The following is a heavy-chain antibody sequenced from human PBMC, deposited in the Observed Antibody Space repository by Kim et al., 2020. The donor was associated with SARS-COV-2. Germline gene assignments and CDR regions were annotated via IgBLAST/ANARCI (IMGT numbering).Heavy chain of an antibody. Sequence: SETLSLTCAVYGGSFSGYYWSWIRQPPGKGLEWIGEINHSGSTNYNPSLKSRVTISVDTSKNQFSLKLSSVTAADTAVYYCARSEGNSGGNYYDSSGYYYVGYWGQGTLVTVSS. D-gene: IGHD3-22*01. J-gene: IGHJ4*02. CDR3: ARSEGNSGGNYYDSSGYYYVGY. CDR1: GGSFSGYY. V-gene: IGHV4-34*01. CDR2: INHSGST.